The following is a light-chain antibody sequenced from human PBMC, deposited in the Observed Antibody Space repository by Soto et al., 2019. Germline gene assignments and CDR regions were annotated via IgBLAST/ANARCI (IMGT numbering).Light chain of an antibody. CDR3: CSYAASNTLI. J-gene: IGLJ2*01. CDR1: SSNVGSYDL. Sequence: QSVLTQPASESGSPGQSITISCTGTSSNVGSYDLVSWYQQHPGKAPKLLIYEVTKRPSGVSNRFSGSKSGNTASLTISGLQAEDEADYACCSYAASNTLIFGGGTKLTVL. V-gene: IGLV2-23*02. CDR2: EVT.